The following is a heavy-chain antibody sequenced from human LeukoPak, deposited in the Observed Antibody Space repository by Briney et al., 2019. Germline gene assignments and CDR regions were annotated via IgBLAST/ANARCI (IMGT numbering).Heavy chain of an antibody. V-gene: IGHV3-11*01. CDR1: GFTFSDYY. Sequence: GGSLRLSCAASGFTFSDYYMSWIRQAPGKGLEWVSYISSSGSTIYYADSVKGRFTISRDNAKNSLYLQMNSLRAEDTAVYYCARDVWAGTRLLDYWGQGTLVTVSS. J-gene: IGHJ4*02. D-gene: IGHD6-19*01. CDR2: ISSSGSTI. CDR3: ARDVWAGTRLLDY.